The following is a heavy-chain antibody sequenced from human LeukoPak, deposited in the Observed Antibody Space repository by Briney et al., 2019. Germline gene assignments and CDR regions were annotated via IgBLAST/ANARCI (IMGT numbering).Heavy chain of an antibody. J-gene: IGHJ5*02. D-gene: IGHD3-3*02. V-gene: IGHV1-18*01. CDR3: ARDPLAFDWYDL. CDR2: ISAYNGNT. CDR1: GYTFTSYG. Sequence: SVQFSCKASGYTFTSYGISWVRQAPGQGLEWMGWISAYNGNTNYAQKLQGRVTMTTDTSTSTAYMELRSLRSDDTAVYYCARDPLAFDWYDLWGQGTLVTVSS.